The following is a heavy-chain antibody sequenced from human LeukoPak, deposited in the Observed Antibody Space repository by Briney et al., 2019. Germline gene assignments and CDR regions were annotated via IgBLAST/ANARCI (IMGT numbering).Heavy chain of an antibody. Sequence: GGSLRLSCAASGFTFSSYAMSWVRQAPGKGLEWVSAISGSGGSTYYADSVKGRFTISRDNSKNTLYLQMNSLRAEDTAVYYCAKDMFKATAMVFQDYFDYWGQGTLVTVSS. CDR2: ISGSGGST. V-gene: IGHV3-23*01. CDR1: GFTFSSYA. D-gene: IGHD5-18*01. CDR3: AKDMFKATAMVFQDYFDY. J-gene: IGHJ4*02.